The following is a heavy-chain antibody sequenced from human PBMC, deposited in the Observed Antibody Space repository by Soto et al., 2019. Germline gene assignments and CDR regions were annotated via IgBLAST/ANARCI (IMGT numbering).Heavy chain of an antibody. CDR2: ISYDGSNK. D-gene: IGHD6-13*01. CDR1: GFTFSSYG. Sequence: QVQLVESGGGVVQPGRSLRLSCAASGFTFSSYGMHWVRQAPGKGLEWVAVISYDGSNKYYADSVKGRFTISRDNSKNTLYLQMNGLRAEDTAVYYCAKDPGIAAAGYWGQGTLVTVSS. V-gene: IGHV3-30*18. CDR3: AKDPGIAAAGY. J-gene: IGHJ4*02.